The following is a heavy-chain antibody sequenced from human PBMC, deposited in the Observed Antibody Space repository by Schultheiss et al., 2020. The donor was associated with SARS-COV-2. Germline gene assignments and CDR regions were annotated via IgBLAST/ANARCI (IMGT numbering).Heavy chain of an antibody. Sequence: GGSLRLSCAASGFTFSDYFMSWIRQAPGKGLEWVSYISSSSSYTNYADSVKGRFTISRDNAKNSLYLQMNSLRAEDTAVYYCAIFEDDSYYFDYWGQGTLVTVSS. J-gene: IGHJ4*02. V-gene: IGHV3-11*03. D-gene: IGHD3-3*01. CDR1: GFTFSDYF. CDR3: AIFEDDSYYFDY. CDR2: ISSSSSYT.